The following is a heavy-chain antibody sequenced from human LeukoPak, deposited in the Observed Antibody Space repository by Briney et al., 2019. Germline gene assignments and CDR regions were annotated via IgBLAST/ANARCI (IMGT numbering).Heavy chain of an antibody. CDR1: GFTFSSYS. CDR3: AGTVGATVWGIFDY. Sequence: GGSLRLSCAASGFTFSSYSMNWVRQAPGKGLEWVSSISSSSSYIYYADSVKGRFTISRDNAKNSLYLQMNSLRAEDTAVYYCAGTVGATVWGIFDYWGQGTLVTVSS. V-gene: IGHV3-21*01. J-gene: IGHJ4*02. CDR2: ISSSSSYI. D-gene: IGHD1-26*01.